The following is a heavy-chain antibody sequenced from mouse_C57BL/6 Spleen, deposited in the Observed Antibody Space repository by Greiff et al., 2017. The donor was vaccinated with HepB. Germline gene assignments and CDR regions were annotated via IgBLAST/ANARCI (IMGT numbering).Heavy chain of an antibody. Sequence: QVQLKESGPGLVQPSQSLSITCTVSGFSLTSYGVHWVRQPPGKGLEWLGVIWSGGSTDYNAAFISRLSISKDNSKSQVFFKMNSLQADDTAIYYCAKSDGYSYYAMDYWGQGTSVTVSS. V-gene: IGHV2-4*01. CDR1: GFSLTSYG. D-gene: IGHD2-3*01. CDR3: AKSDGYSYYAMDY. J-gene: IGHJ4*01. CDR2: IWSGGST.